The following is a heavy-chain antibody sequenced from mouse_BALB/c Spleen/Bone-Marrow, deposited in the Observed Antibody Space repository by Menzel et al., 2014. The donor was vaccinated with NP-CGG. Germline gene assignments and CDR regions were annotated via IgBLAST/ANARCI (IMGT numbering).Heavy chain of an antibody. CDR2: INPDSSTI. CDR3: ARLNYYGSLFV. Sequence: DVHLVESGGGLVQPGGSLKLSCAASGFAFSRYWMSWVRQAPGKGLEWIGEINPDSSTINYTPSLKDKFIISRDNAKNTLYLQMSKVRSEDTALYYCARLNYYGSLFVWGAGTTVTVSS. V-gene: IGHV4-1*02. CDR1: GFAFSRYW. J-gene: IGHJ1*01. D-gene: IGHD1-1*01.